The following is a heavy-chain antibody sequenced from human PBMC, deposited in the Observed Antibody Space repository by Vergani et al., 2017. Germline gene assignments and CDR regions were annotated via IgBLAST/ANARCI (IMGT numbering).Heavy chain of an antibody. CDR3: ARVASGYYYYGMDV. D-gene: IGHD2-15*01. CDR1: VGTFSSYA. V-gene: IGHV1-69*12. J-gene: IGHJ6*02. CDR2: IIPIFGTA. Sequence: QVQLVQSGAEVKKPGSSVKVSCKASVGTFSSYAISWVRQAPGQGLECMGGIIPIFGTAKYAQKFQGRVTITADESTSTAYMELSSLRSEDTAVYYCARVASGYYYYGMDVWGQGTTVTVSS.